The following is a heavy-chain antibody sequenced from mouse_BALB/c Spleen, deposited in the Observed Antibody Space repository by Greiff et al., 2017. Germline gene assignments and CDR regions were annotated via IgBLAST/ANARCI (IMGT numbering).Heavy chain of an antibody. J-gene: IGHJ4*01. Sequence: DVQLQESGAELVKPGASVKLSCTASGFNIKDTYMHWVKQRPEQGLEWIGRIDPANGNTKYDPKFQGKATITADTSSNTAYLQLSSLTSEDTAVYYCARGGGYGYAMDYWGQGTSVTVSS. CDR2: IDPANGNT. D-gene: IGHD2-2*01. V-gene: IGHV14-3*02. CDR3: ARGGGYGYAMDY. CDR1: GFNIKDTY.